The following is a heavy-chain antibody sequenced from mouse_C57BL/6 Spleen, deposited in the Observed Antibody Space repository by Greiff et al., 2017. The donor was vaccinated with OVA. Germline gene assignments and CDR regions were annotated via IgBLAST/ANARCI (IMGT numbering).Heavy chain of an antibody. CDR1: GFNIKDDY. CDR2: IDPENGDT. V-gene: IGHV14-4*01. D-gene: IGHD3-2*02. J-gene: IGHJ3*01. Sequence: EVQLVESGAELVRPGASVKLSCTASGFNIKDDYMHWVKQRPEQGLEWIGWIDPENGDTEYASKFQGKATITADTSSNTAYLQLSSLTSEDTAVYYCTGIQEWFAYWGQGTLVTVSA. CDR3: TGIQEWFAY.